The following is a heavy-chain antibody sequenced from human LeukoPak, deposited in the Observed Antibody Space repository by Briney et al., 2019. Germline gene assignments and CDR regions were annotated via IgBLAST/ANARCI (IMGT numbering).Heavy chain of an antibody. Sequence: GGSLRLSCAPSGFTVSSIYMSWVRQAPGKGLEWVSVISSGGTTYYADSVKGRFTISRSNSRNTLYLQMNSLRAEDTAVYYCAKDYDMDVWGQGTTVTVSS. J-gene: IGHJ6*02. CDR2: ISSGGTT. V-gene: IGHV3-53*04. CDR1: GFTVSSIY. CDR3: AKDYDMDV.